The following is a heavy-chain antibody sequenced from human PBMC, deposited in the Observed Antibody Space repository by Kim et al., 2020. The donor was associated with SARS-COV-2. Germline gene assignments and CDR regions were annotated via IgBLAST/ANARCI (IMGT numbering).Heavy chain of an antibody. Sequence: SVKSRVTISVDTSKIQFSLKLSSVTAADTAVYYCARLIAVADYYYYGMDVWGQGTTVTVSS. CDR3: ARLIAVADYYYYGMDV. J-gene: IGHJ6*02. V-gene: IGHV4-39*01. D-gene: IGHD6-19*01.